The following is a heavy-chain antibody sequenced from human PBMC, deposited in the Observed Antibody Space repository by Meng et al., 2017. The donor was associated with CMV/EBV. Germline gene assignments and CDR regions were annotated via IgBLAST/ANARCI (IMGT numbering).Heavy chain of an antibody. CDR1: GFTFSSYG. CDR2: IWYDGSNN. CDR3: ARDITPSPVNYYYYYGMDV. J-gene: IGHJ6*02. Sequence: GSLRLSCAASGFTFSSYGMHWFRQAPGKGLEGVAVIWYDGSNNNYADSVKGRFTISRDNSKNTLYLQMNSLRAEDTAVYYCARDITPSPVNYYYYYGMDVWGQGTTVTVSS. V-gene: IGHV3-33*01. D-gene: IGHD3-16*02.